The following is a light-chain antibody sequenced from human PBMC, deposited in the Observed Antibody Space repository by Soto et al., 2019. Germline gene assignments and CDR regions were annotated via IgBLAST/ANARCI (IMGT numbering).Light chain of an antibody. Sequence: QSVLTQPPSASGTPGQRVTISCSGSNSNIGSNTVTWYQQLPGTAPILLIYSNNQRSSGVPDRFSGSRSGTSGSLAISGLQSEDEADYYCATWDDRLTGYVFGSGTKLTVL. CDR3: ATWDDRLTGYV. J-gene: IGLJ1*01. CDR2: SNN. CDR1: NSNIGSNT. V-gene: IGLV1-44*01.